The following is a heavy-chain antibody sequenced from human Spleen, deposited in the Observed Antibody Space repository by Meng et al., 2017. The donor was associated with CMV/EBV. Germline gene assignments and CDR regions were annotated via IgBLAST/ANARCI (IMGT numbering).Heavy chain of an antibody. CDR2: VSYEGSDT. Sequence: GESLKISCVASGFTFSNYAMHWVRQTPGKGLEWVALVSYEGSDTDYAESVKGRFTISRDNSNSTLYLQLTTLRAEDMAVYYCVRGGKYCSISSCPRWFDTWGQGTLVTVSS. CDR3: VRGGKYCSISSCPRWFDT. D-gene: IGHD2-2*01. CDR1: GFTFSNYA. V-gene: IGHV3-30*04. J-gene: IGHJ5*02.